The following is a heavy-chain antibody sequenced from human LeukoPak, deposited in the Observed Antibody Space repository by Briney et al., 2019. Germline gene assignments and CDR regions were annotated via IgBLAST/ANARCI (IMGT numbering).Heavy chain of an antibody. CDR3: ARGYYDYVWGSYRNAFDI. CDR2: IYHSGST. V-gene: IGHV4-38-2*02. J-gene: IGHJ3*02. D-gene: IGHD3-16*02. Sequence: SETLSLTCTVSGYSISGGYYWGWIRQPPGKGLEWIGSIYHSGSTYYNPSLKSRVTISVDTSKNQFSLKLSSVTAADTAVYYCARGYYDYVWGSYRNAFDIWGQGTMVTVSS. CDR1: GYSISGGYY.